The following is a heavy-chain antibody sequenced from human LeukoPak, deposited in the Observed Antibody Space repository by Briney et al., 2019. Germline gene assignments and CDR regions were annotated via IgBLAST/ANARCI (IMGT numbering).Heavy chain of an antibody. J-gene: IGHJ3*02. D-gene: IGHD2-2*01. CDR1: GYSISSGYY. CDR2: IYYSGST. Sequence: PSETLSLTCTVSGYSISSGYYWGWIRQPPGKGLEWIGSIYYSGSTYYNPSLKSRVTISVDTSKNQFSLKLSSVTAADTAVYYCASYCSSTSCSHGAFDIWGQGTMVTVSS. CDR3: ASYCSSTSCSHGAFDI. V-gene: IGHV4-38-2*02.